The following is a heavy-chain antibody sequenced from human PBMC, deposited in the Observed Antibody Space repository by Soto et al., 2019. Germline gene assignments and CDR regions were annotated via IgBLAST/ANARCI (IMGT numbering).Heavy chain of an antibody. CDR1: GYIFTSTW. CDR2: INPKSGRT. CDR3: ARNQSYSDTYWWLDS. Sequence: QVQLVQSGAEVKKPGASVKVSCKASGYIFTSTWMHWVRQAPGQGLEWMGIINPKSGRTIYADKSQGRVTITRDTSTATDSMELSRLRSADTAMYFCARNQSYSDTYWWLDSWGQGTLVTVSS. V-gene: IGHV1-46*01. D-gene: IGHD3-16*01. J-gene: IGHJ5*01.